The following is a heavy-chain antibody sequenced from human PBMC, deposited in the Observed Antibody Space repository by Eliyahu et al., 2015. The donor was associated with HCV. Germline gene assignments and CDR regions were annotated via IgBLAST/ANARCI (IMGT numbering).Heavy chain of an antibody. CDR1: GFPFNTYA. D-gene: IGHD3-3*01. CDR3: ARDLYNFWNSFYYYYGMDV. CDR2: IWYDGSNT. Sequence: QEQVVESGGGVVQPGRSLRLSCAASGFPFNTYAMHWVRQAPGKGLEWVAVIWYDGSNTYYGDSVKGRFTISRDNSKNAVYLQMDSLRAEDTAVYYCARDLYNFWNSFYYYYGMDVWGQGTTVTVSS. J-gene: IGHJ6*02. V-gene: IGHV3-33*01.